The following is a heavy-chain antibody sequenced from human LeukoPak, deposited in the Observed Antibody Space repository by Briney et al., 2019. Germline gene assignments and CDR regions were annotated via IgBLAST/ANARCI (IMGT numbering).Heavy chain of an antibody. CDR2: FDPEDGET. Sequence: ASAKVSCKVSGYTLTELSMHWVRQAPGKGLEWMGGFDPEDGETIYAQKFQGRVTMTEDTSTDTAYMELSSLRSEDTAVYCCATDLKHSGCTNGVCYMGFWGQGTLVTVSS. J-gene: IGHJ4*02. CDR3: ATDLKHSGCTNGVCYMGF. D-gene: IGHD2-8*01. V-gene: IGHV1-24*01. CDR1: GYTLTELS.